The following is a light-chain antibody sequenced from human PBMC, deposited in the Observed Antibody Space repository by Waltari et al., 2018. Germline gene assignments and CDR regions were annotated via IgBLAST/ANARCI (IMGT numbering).Light chain of an antibody. V-gene: IGKV1-39*01. J-gene: IGKJ2*01. CDR2: GVS. Sequence: DIQMTQSPSSLSASVGDRVTITCRASPTKSNHLNWYQHKPGQAPRLLIFGVSSLRGGVPSRFRGSGSETEFTLTISGLQPEDLATYYCQHSDGPSPFGQGTKLEIK. CDR1: PTKSNH. CDR3: QHSDGPSP.